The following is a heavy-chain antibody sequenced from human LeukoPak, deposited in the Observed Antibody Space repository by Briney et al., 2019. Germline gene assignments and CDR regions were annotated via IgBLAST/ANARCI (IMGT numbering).Heavy chain of an antibody. CDR1: GGSISSSNW. Sequence: SGTLSLTCAVSGGSISSSNWWSWVRQPPGKGLEWIGEIYHSGSTNHNPSLKSRVTISVDTSKNQFSLKLSSVTAADTAVYYCARRLLGYCSGGSCYSGYFQHWGQGTLVTVSS. V-gene: IGHV4-4*02. D-gene: IGHD2-15*01. J-gene: IGHJ1*01. CDR3: ARRLLGYCSGGSCYSGYFQH. CDR2: IYHSGST.